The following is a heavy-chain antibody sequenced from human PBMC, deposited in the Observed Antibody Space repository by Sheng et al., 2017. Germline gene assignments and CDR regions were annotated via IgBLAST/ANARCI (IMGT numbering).Heavy chain of an antibody. D-gene: IGHD3-16*01. Sequence: EVQLVESGGGLIQPGRSLRLSCEASGVNVRRNYMSWVRQAPGKGLEWVAVIYSTFSTYSADSVKGRFTISRDNSKNTLYLQMNSLRAEDTAVYYCAKGVARGTYTANDYWGQGTVVTVSS. J-gene: IGHJ1*01. CDR2: IYSTFST. CDR1: GVNVRRNY. V-gene: IGHV3-53*01. CDR3: AKGVARGTYTANDY.